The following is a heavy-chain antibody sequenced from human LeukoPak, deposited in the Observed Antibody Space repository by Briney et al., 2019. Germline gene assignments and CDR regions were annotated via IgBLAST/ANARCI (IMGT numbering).Heavy chain of an antibody. CDR1: GGSISGSSYY. V-gene: IGHV4-39*01. Sequence: SETLSLTCTVSGGSISGSSYYWGWIRQPPGKGLEWIGSIYYSGSTYYNPSLKSRVTISVDTSKNQFSLKLSSVTAADTAVYYCARHPLADSGSYPGYWGQGTLVTVSS. CDR3: ARHPLADSGSYPGY. D-gene: IGHD1-26*01. J-gene: IGHJ4*02. CDR2: IYYSGST.